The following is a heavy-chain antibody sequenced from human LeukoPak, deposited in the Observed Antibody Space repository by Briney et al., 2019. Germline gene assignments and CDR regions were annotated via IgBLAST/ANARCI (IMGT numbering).Heavy chain of an antibody. CDR3: AKEGSRTYYYDSSGYSTYFQH. CDR2: ISGSGGST. D-gene: IGHD3-22*01. J-gene: IGHJ1*01. V-gene: IGHV3-23*01. Sequence: PGGSLRLSCAASGFTFSSYAMSWVRQAPGKGLEWVSAISGSGGSTYYADSVKGRFTISRDNSKNTLYLQMNSLRAEDTAVYYCAKEGSRTYYYDSSGYSTYFQHWGQGTLVTVSS. CDR1: GFTFSSYA.